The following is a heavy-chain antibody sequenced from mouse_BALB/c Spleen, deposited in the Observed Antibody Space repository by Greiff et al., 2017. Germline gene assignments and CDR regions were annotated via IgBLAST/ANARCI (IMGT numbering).Heavy chain of an antibody. CDR2: IYWDDDK. CDR3: ARIDGYGDY. V-gene: IGHV8-12*01. J-gene: IGHJ2*01. Sequence: QVTLKESGPGILQPSQTLSLTCSFSGFSLSTSGMGVSWIRQPSGKGLEWLAHIYWDDDKRYNPSLKSRLTISKDTSRNQVFLKITSVDTADTATYYCARIDGYGDYWGQGTTLTVSS. D-gene: IGHD2-3*01. CDR1: GFSLSTSGMG.